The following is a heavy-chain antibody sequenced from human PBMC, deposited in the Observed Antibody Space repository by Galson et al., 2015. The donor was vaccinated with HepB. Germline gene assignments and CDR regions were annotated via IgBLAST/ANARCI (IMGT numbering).Heavy chain of an antibody. CDR1: GFTFSSYA. D-gene: IGHD3-22*01. Sequence: SLRLSCAASGFTFSSYAMSWVRQAPGKGLEWVSAISGSGGSTYYADSVKGRFTISRDNSKNTLYLQMNSLRAEDTAVYYCANNPRGGDSSGRGNYWGQGTLVTVSS. V-gene: IGHV3-23*01. CDR3: ANNPRGGDSSGRGNY. J-gene: IGHJ4*02. CDR2: ISGSGGST.